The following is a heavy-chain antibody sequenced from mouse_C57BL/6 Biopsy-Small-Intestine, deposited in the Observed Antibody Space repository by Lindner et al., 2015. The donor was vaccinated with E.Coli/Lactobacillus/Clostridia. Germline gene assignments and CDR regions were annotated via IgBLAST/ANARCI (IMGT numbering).Heavy chain of an antibody. V-gene: IGHV1-54*01. CDR1: GYAFTNYL. CDR2: INPGSGGT. J-gene: IGHJ2*01. D-gene: IGHD2-2*01. CDR3: ASYGYDFDY. Sequence: VQLQESGAELVRPGTSVKMSCKASGYAFTNYLIEWVKQRPGQGLEWIGVINPGSGGTNYNEKFKGKATLTADKSSSTAYMQLSSLTSEDSAVYFCASYGYDFDYWGQGTTLTVSS.